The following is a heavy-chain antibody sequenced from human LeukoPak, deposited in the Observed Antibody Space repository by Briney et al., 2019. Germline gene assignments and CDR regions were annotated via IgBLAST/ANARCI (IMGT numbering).Heavy chain of an antibody. CDR3: ARDRNIAAAGTRSLDY. CDR1: GYTFTSYG. D-gene: IGHD6-13*01. J-gene: IGHJ4*02. CDR2: ISAYNGNT. Sequence: ASVKASCKASGYTFTSYGISWVRQAPGQGLEWMGWISAYNGNTNYAQKLQGRVTMTTDTSTSTAYMELRSLRSDDTAVYYCARDRNIAAAGTRSLDYWGQGTLVTVSS. V-gene: IGHV1-18*04.